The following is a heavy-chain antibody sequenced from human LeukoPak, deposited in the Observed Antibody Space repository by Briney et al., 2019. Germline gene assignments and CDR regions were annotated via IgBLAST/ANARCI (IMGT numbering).Heavy chain of an antibody. V-gene: IGHV1-69*05. CDR2: IIPIFGTA. CDR3: ARGGGLGVGVPAARGASGFDY. D-gene: IGHD2-2*01. J-gene: IGHJ4*02. Sequence: SVKVSCKASGGTFSSYAISWVRQAPGQGLEWMGGIIPIFGTANYAQKFQGRVTITTDESTSTAYMELSSLRSEDTAVYYCARGGGLGVGVPAARGASGFDYWGQGTLVTVSS. CDR1: GGTFSSYA.